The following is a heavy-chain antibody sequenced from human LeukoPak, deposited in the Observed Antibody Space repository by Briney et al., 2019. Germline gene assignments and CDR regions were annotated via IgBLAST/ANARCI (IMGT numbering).Heavy chain of an antibody. D-gene: IGHD4-11*01. CDR3: AGIPTAPYGPFDY. J-gene: IGHJ4*02. CDR2: IYSGGST. CDR1: GFTVSSNF. Sequence: GAVLRLSCAASGFTVSSNFMSWVRQARRKGLEWVSVIYSGGSTYYADSLKGRFTISRDNSKNTPFLQLNSLRSEDTAVYFCAGIPTAPYGPFDYWGQGTLVTVSS. V-gene: IGHV3-66*01.